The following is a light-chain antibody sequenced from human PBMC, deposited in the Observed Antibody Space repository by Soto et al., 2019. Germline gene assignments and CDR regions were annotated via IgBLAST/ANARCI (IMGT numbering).Light chain of an antibody. CDR2: EGI. CDR3: CSYAGSGTDNYV. V-gene: IGLV2-23*01. J-gene: IGLJ1*01. Sequence: QSALTQPASVSGSPGQSITISCTGTSSDIGTYNLVSWYQHYPGKAPKLMIYEGIKRPSGVSNRFSGSKSGNTAFLTISGLQAEDEDDYYCCSYAGSGTDNYVFGSGTKVTV. CDR1: SSDIGTYNL.